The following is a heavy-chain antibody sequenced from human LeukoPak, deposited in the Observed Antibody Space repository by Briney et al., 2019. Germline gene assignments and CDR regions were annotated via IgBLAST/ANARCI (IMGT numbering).Heavy chain of an antibody. CDR3: ARDISVPGRSDY. Sequence: ASVKVSCKASGGTFSSYAISWVRQAPGQGLEWMGRIIPILGIANYAQKFQGRVTITADKSTSTAYMELSSLRSEDTAVYYCARDISVPGRSDYWGQGTLVTVSS. D-gene: IGHD1-26*01. CDR1: GGTFSSYA. J-gene: IGHJ4*02. V-gene: IGHV1-69*04. CDR2: IIPILGIA.